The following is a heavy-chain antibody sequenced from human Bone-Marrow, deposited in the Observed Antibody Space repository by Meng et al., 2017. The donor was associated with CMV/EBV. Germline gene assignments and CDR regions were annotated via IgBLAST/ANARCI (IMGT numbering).Heavy chain of an antibody. CDR3: TRSYGSCSSTSCHEGDY. V-gene: IGHV3-49*04. J-gene: IGHJ4*02. CDR2: IRSKAYGGTT. CDR1: GFIFSIYA. Sequence: GESLKISCAASGFIFSIYAMTWVRQAPGKGLEWVGFIRSKAYGGTTEYAASVKGRFTISRDDSKSIAYLQMNSLKTEDTAVYYCTRSYGSCSSTSCHEGDYWGQGPLVTVYS. D-gene: IGHD2-2*01.